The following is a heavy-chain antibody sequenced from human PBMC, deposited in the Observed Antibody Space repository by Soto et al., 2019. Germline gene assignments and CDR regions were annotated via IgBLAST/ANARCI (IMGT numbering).Heavy chain of an antibody. D-gene: IGHD3-10*01. CDR3: ARVRFGELV. J-gene: IGHJ4*02. CDR1: GFTFSSYA. V-gene: IGHV3-23*01. CDR2: IGVGGGDR. Sequence: EVQLLESGGGLVQPGGSLRLSCAASGFTFSSYAMSWVRQAPGKGLEWVAIIGVGGGDRYYPESVKGRFTISRDNSRDTLYLEMNSLRDEGTAVYYCARVRFGELVWGQGTLVTVSS.